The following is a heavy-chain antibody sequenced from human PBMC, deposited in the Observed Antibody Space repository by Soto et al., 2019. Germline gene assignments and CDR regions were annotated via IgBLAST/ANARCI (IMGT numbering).Heavy chain of an antibody. CDR1: GFTFSSYW. V-gene: IGHV3-74*01. CDR2: INSDGSCT. J-gene: IGHJ4*02. D-gene: IGHD3-10*01. Sequence: GGSLRLSCAASGFTFSSYWMHWVRQVPGKGLVWVSRINSDGSCTSYADSVKGRFTISRDNAKNTLYLQMNSLRAEDTAVYYCAREITMLRGVHGDYWGQGTLVTVSS. CDR3: AREITMLRGVHGDY.